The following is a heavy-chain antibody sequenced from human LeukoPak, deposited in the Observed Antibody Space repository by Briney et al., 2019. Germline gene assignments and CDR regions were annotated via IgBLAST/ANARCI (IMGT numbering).Heavy chain of an antibody. CDR1: GFTFGSYA. CDR3: ARGPSGYHNT. CDR2: ISYDGSNK. Sequence: GRSLRLSCAASGFTFGSYAMHWVRQAPGKGLEWVTIISYDGSNKYYADSVKGRFTISRDNSKNTLYLQMNSLRAEDTAVYYCARGPSGYHNTGGQGTLVTVSS. D-gene: IGHD5-12*01. J-gene: IGHJ4*02. V-gene: IGHV3-30*14.